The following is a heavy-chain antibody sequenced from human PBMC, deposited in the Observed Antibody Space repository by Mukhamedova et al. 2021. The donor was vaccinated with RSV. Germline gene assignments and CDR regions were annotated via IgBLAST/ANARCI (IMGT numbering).Heavy chain of an antibody. D-gene: IGHD6-6*01. J-gene: IGHJ4*02. V-gene: IGHV3-48*02. CDR3: AKDWRSTSSRGVFDY. Sequence: AEYMGGRFTISRDNAQNSLSLQMNSLRDDDTAAYYCAKDWRSTSSRGVFDYWGQGTLVTVSS.